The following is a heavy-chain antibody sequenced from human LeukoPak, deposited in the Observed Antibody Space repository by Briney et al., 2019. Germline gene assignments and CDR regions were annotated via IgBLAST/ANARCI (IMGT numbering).Heavy chain of an antibody. J-gene: IGHJ3*02. Sequence: PSETLSLTCTVSGGSISSGSYYWSWIRQPAGKGLEWIGRIYTSGSTNYNPSLKSRVTMSVDTSKNQFSLKLSSVTAADTAVYYCARESYDSSGPDAFDIWGQGTMVTVSS. CDR3: ARESYDSSGPDAFDI. CDR1: GGSISSGSYY. CDR2: IYTSGST. V-gene: IGHV4-61*02. D-gene: IGHD3-22*01.